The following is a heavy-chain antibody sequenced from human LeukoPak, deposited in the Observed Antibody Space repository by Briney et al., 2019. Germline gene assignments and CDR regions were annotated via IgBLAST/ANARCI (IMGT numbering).Heavy chain of an antibody. Sequence: SETLSLTCSVSGGSLSNYYWTWIRQSPGKGLEWIGNIYYSGGTNYNSSLKSRVTISVGPSKNQLSLKLSSVTAADTAVYYCARNLAVGYSSWFDALDVWGQGTMVTVSS. CDR2: IYYSGGT. CDR1: GGSLSNYY. J-gene: IGHJ3*01. CDR3: ARNLAVGYSSWFDALDV. V-gene: IGHV4-59*08. D-gene: IGHD6-13*01.